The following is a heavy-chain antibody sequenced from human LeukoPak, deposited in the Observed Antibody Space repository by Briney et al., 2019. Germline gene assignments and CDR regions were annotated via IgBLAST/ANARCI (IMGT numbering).Heavy chain of an antibody. CDR3: TRAPPGMTMMTDY. J-gene: IGHJ4*02. V-gene: IGHV1-18*01. CDR1: GYTFTNYH. Sequence: GASVTVSCKASGYTFTNYHIAWVRQAPGQGLEWMEWVSTNDGNTVYAQRLQGRVTMTTDTSTSVAYMELRSLTSDDTAVYYCTRAPPGMTMMTDYWGQGTLVTVSS. CDR2: VSTNDGNT. D-gene: IGHD3-22*01.